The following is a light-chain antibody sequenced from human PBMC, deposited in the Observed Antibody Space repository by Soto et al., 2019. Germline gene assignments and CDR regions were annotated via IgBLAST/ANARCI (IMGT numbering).Light chain of an antibody. J-gene: IGKJ5*01. V-gene: IGKV3-20*01. CDR3: QQYGNSPIT. CDR1: QSVSSSY. CDR2: GAS. Sequence: EIVLTQSPGTLSSSPGERATLSCRASQSVSSSYLAWYQRKPGQAPRLLIYGASTRATGIPDRFSGSGSGTDFTLTISRLEPEDFAVYYCQQYGNSPITFGQGTRLEIK.